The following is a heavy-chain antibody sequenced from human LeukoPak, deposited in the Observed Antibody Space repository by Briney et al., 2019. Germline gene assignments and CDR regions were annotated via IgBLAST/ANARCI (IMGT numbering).Heavy chain of an antibody. CDR3: AKSSGDIVVVPAAKVDY. J-gene: IGHJ4*02. Sequence: GGSLRLSCAASGFTFSSXXXXXXRXAPGXXLXXXXXXXXSGGSTYYADSVKGRFTISRDNSKNTLYLQMNSLRAEDTAVYYCAKSSGDIVVVPAAKVDYWGQGTLVTVSS. CDR2: XXXSGGST. D-gene: IGHD2-2*01. CDR1: GFTFSSXX. V-gene: IGHV3-23*01.